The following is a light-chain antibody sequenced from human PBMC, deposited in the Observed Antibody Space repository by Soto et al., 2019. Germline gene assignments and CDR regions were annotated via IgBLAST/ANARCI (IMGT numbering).Light chain of an antibody. J-gene: IGKJ5*01. V-gene: IGKV3-20*01. CDR1: QTVRNNY. CDR2: GAS. CDR3: QQYGSSPIT. Sequence: EVVLTQSPATLSLSPGERAALSFRASQTVRNNYLAWYQQKPGQAPRLLIYGASSRATGIPDRFSGSGSGTDFTLTISRLEPEYFAVYYCQQYGSSPITFGQGTRLENK.